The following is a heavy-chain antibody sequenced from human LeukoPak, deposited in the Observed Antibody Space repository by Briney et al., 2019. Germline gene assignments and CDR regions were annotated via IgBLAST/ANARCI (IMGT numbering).Heavy chain of an antibody. CDR3: ARHFTTGSIDH. CDR2: ISSSGSTI. CDR1: GFTFSSYE. Sequence: PGGSLRLSCAASGFTFSSYEMNWVRQAPGKGLEWVSYISSSGSTIYYADSVKGRFTISRDNAKNSLYLQMNSLRADDTAVYYCARHFTTGSIDHWGQGNLITVSS. D-gene: IGHD3-9*01. J-gene: IGHJ4*02. V-gene: IGHV3-48*03.